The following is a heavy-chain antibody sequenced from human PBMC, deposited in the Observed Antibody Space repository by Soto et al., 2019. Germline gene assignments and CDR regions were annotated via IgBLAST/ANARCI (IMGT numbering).Heavy chain of an antibody. Sequence: QVQLVESGGGVVQPGTSLRLSCAASGFTFISYGMHWVRQAPGKGLEWVAIISNDGSNMYYADSVKGRFTISRDSSKNTLYLQMNSLRAEDTAVYFCAKDIGWLAGLDSWGQGTLVTVSS. V-gene: IGHV3-30*18. CDR2: ISNDGSNM. CDR1: GFTFISYG. CDR3: AKDIGWLAGLDS. D-gene: IGHD2-15*01. J-gene: IGHJ4*02.